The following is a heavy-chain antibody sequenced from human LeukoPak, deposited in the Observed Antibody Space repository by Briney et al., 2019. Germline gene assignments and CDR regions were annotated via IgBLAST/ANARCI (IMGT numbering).Heavy chain of an antibody. D-gene: IGHD2-15*01. V-gene: IGHV3-48*01. CDR1: GFTFSSYS. Sequence: PGGSLRLSCAASGFTFSSYSMNWVRQAPGKGLEWVSYISSSSSTIYYADSVKGRFTISRDNSKNTLYLQMNSLRAEDTAVYYCAKTMLRYCSGGSCYSRFDYWGQGTLVTVSS. CDR2: ISSSSSTI. J-gene: IGHJ4*02. CDR3: AKTMLRYCSGGSCYSRFDY.